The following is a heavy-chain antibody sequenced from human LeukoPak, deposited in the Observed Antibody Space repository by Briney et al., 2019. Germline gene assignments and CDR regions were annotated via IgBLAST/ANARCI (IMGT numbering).Heavy chain of an antibody. J-gene: IGHJ4*02. CDR3: ARENDYYDSSGFDY. CDR2: IYYSGST. CDR1: GGSISSYY. Sequence: SETLSLTCTVSGGSISSYYWSWIRQPPGKRLAWIGYIYYSGSTNYNPSLKSRVTISVDTSKNQFSLKLSSVTAADTAVYYCARENDYYDSSGFDYWGQGTLVTVSS. V-gene: IGHV4-59*12. D-gene: IGHD3-22*01.